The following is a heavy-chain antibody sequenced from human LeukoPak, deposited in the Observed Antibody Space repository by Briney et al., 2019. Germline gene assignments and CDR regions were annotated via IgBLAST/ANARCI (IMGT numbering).Heavy chain of an antibody. J-gene: IGHJ5*02. Sequence: GGSLRLSCAASGFTVSNNYMSWVRQAPGMGLEWVSVIYSSGNTYYADSVKGRFTISRDNSKNTVYLQMNSLITEDTAVYYCARDTPIFGVVNDIDPWGQGTLVTVSS. V-gene: IGHV3-66*03. D-gene: IGHD3-3*01. CDR3: ARDTPIFGVVNDIDP. CDR1: GFTVSNNY. CDR2: IYSSGNT.